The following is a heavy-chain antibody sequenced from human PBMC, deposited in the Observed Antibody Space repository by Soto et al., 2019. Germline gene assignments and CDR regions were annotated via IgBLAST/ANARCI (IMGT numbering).Heavy chain of an antibody. CDR2: IGGSGGRT. D-gene: IGHD6-13*01. CDR3: AKDRHPAGIWTFHF. CDR1: GFTFNTYT. Sequence: GGSLRLSCAASGFTFNTYTMNWLRQAPGKGLEWVSGIGGSGGRTYYADSVKGRFTISRDTSKNTLYLQMNSLRAEDTAVYYCAKDRHPAGIWTFHFWGQGTLVTVSS. J-gene: IGHJ4*02. V-gene: IGHV3-23*01.